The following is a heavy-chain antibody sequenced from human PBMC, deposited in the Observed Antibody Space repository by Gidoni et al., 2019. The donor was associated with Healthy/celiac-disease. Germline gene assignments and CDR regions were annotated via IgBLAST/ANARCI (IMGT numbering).Heavy chain of an antibody. Sequence: QMQLVQSGPAVKKPGTSVKVSCEASGFAFTSSAGQWVRQARGQSLEWIGWIVVGSGNTNYAQKFQERVTITRDMSTSTAYMELSSLRSEDTAVYYCAADLTGSYYIGWFDPWGQGTLVTVSS. D-gene: IGHD1-26*01. J-gene: IGHJ5*02. CDR1: GFAFTSSA. CDR3: AADLTGSYYIGWFDP. CDR2: IVVGSGNT. V-gene: IGHV1-58*01.